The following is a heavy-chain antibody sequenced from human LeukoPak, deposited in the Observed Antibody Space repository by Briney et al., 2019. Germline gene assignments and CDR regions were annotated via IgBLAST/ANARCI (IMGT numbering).Heavy chain of an antibody. D-gene: IGHD4-23*01. CDR2: INHSGST. CDR3: ATAFFGGNSFWGWFDP. Sequence: PSETLSLTCAVYGGSFSGYYWSWIRQPPGKGLEWIGEINHSGSTNYNPSLKSRVTISVDTSKNQFSLKLSSVTAADTAVYYCATAFFGGNSFWGWFDPWGQGTLVTVSS. V-gene: IGHV4-34*01. CDR1: GGSFSGYY. J-gene: IGHJ5*02.